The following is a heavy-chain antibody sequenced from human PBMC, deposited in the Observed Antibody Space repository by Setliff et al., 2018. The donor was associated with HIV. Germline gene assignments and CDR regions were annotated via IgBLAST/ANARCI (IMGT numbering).Heavy chain of an antibody. CDR2: IKSDGTEK. Sequence: GESPEISCIASGFSFNNYYMTWVRQAPGKGLGWVGNIKSDGTEKNYANSVRGRFTISRDNTKNALYLQMDGLRVEDTAVYYCARLRIKDFWGQGTPVTVSS. CDR1: GFSFNNYY. V-gene: IGHV3-7*01. J-gene: IGHJ4*02. CDR3: ARLRIKDF.